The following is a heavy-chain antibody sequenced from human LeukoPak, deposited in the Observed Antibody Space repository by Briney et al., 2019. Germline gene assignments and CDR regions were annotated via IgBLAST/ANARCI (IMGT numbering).Heavy chain of an antibody. CDR3: ARDFTAEYYYYDMDV. V-gene: IGHV3-30-3*01. Sequence: ARSLRRSCAASGFTFSSYAMHWVRQAPGKGLEGVAVISYDGSNKYYADSVKGRFTISRDNSKNTLYLQMNSLRAEATAVYYCARDFTAEYYYYDMDVWGQGTTVTVSS. CDR1: GFTFSSYA. CDR2: ISYDGSNK. J-gene: IGHJ6*02.